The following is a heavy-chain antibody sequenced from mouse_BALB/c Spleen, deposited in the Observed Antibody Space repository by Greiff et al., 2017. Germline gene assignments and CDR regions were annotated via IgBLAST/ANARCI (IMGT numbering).Heavy chain of an antibody. J-gene: IGHJ2*01. V-gene: IGHV5-6-5*01. CDR1: GFTFSSYA. D-gene: IGHD1-1*01. CDR3: ARPITTVVAYYFDY. Sequence: EVMLVESGGGLVKPGGSLKLSCAASGFTFSSYAMSWVRQTPEKRLEWVASISSGGSTYYPDSVKGRFTISRDNARNILYLQMSSLRSEDTAMYYCARPITTVVAYYFDYWGQGTTLTVSS. CDR2: ISSGGST.